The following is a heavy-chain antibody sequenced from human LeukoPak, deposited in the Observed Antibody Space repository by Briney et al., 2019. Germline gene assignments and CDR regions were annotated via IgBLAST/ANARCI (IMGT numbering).Heavy chain of an antibody. CDR1: GFTFSSYS. J-gene: IGHJ4*02. CDR3: ARDSQVYDYVWGSPDY. V-gene: IGHV3-21*01. CDR2: ISSSSSYI. Sequence: GGSLRLSCAASGFTFSSYSMTWVRQAPGKGLEWVSSISSSSSYIYYADSVKGRFTISRDNAKNSLYLQMTSLRAEDTAVYYCARDSQVYDYVWGSPDYWGQGTLVTVSS. D-gene: IGHD3-16*01.